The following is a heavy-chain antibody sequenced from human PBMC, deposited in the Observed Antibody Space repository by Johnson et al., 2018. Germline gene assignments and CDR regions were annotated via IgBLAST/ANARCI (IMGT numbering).Heavy chain of an antibody. CDR1: GFTFSTYW. J-gene: IGHJ4*02. Sequence: VQLVQSGGGLVQPGGSLRLSCAVSGFTFSTYWMTWVRQAPGKGLEWVANIKKDGSETYYVDSVKGRFTISRDNAKNSLYLQMNSLRAEDTAVYYCARDRPTVTTDYWGQGTLVTVSS. CDR3: ARDRPTVTTDY. CDR2: IKKDGSET. D-gene: IGHD4-17*01. V-gene: IGHV3-7*01.